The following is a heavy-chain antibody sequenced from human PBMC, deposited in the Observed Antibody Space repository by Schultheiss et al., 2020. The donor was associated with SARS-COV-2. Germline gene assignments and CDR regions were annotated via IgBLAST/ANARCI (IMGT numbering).Heavy chain of an antibody. J-gene: IGHJ4*02. D-gene: IGHD3-22*01. Sequence: GGSLRLSCATSGFTFSNAWLSWVRQAPGKGLEWVASITEGGSAKYYVDSVEGRFIVSRDNAKNLLYLQMNSLKTEDTAVYYCVTAQSMYHSSAWNSWGQGTLVTVSS. CDR3: VTAQSMYHSSAWNS. V-gene: IGHV3-7*03. CDR2: ITEGGSAK. CDR1: GFTFSNAW.